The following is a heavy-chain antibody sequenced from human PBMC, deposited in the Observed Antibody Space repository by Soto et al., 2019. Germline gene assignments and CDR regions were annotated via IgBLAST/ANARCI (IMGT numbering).Heavy chain of an antibody. V-gene: IGHV1-3*04. CDR2: INTDTGNT. Sequence: QVQLVQSGAEVKKPGASVKVSCKASGYIFTTYGIHWVRQAPGQRPEWVGWINTDTGNTKYSQKFQGRVTVSRDTTASTAYMDLRRLRSEDTAVYYCAREDGSGYYNRFYFYYGLDVWGQGTTVTVSS. D-gene: IGHD3-10*01. CDR1: GYIFTTYG. CDR3: AREDGSGYYNRFYFYYGLDV. J-gene: IGHJ6*02.